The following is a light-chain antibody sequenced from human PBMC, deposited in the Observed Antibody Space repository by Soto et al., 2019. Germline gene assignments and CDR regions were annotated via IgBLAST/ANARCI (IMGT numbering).Light chain of an antibody. Sequence: QSVLSQPASVSGSPGQSITISCTGTSSDVGSNNLVSWYQQHPGKAPKLMIYEVTKRPSGISNRFSGSKSGNTASLTISGLQAEDEADYYCGSYTSSSTPLVFGGGTQLTVL. CDR2: EVT. CDR1: SSDVGSNNL. J-gene: IGLJ3*02. CDR3: GSYTSSSTPLV. V-gene: IGLV2-14*02.